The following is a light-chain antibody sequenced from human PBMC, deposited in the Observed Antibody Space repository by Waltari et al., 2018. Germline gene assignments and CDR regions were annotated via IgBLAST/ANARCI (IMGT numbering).Light chain of an antibody. CDR3: QSADSSGSVV. CDR1: ALSKQY. V-gene: IGLV3-25*02. Sequence: SFELTQPPSLSVSPGQTARITCSGDALSKQYAHWHQQRPGLAPVLVIYKDSERPSGIPERFSGSSSGTTVTLTLSGVQAEEEADYYCQSADSSGSVVFGGGTKLTVL. J-gene: IGLJ2*01. CDR2: KDS.